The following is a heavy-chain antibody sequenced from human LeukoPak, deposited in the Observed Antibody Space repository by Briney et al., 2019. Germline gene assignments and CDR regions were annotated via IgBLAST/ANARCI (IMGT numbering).Heavy chain of an antibody. D-gene: IGHD2/OR15-2a*01. CDR2: MNPKSGNT. CDR1: GYTFTTYD. Sequence: GASVKVSCKASGYTFTTYDITWVRQATGQGLDWMGWMNPKSGNTLYAQKFQGRVTMSRNTSISTAYMELSSVRSDDTAVYYCARFLKNPVNRGGPANYYMDVWGKGTTVTISS. CDR3: ARFLKNPVNRGGPANYYMDV. J-gene: IGHJ6*03. V-gene: IGHV1-8*01.